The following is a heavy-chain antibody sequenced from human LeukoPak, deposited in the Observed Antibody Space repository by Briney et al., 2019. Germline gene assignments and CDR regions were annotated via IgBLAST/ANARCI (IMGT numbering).Heavy chain of an antibody. J-gene: IGHJ4*02. V-gene: IGHV3-74*03. CDR2: INRDGSTT. Sequence: HTGGSLRLSCAASGFTFSNYWVHWVRQAPGKGLVWVSRINRDGSTTKYADSVKGRFTVSRDNAKNTLNLQTNSLRAEDTAVYYCARDKKSGESSEIDYWGQGTLVTVSS. CDR1: GFTFSNYW. D-gene: IGHD3-10*01. CDR3: ARDKKSGESSEIDY.